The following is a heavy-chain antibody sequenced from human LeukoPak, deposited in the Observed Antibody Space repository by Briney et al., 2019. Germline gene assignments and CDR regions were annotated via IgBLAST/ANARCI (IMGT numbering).Heavy chain of an antibody. V-gene: IGHV1-69*05. Sequence: SVKVSSKASGGTFSSYAISWVPQAPGQGLEWMGGIIPIFGTANYAQTFQGSVTITTDESTSTAYMDLSSLRSEDTAVYYCARATVYSSGLDYWGQGTLVTVSS. CDR2: IIPIFGTA. J-gene: IGHJ4*02. D-gene: IGHD6-19*01. CDR1: GGTFSSYA. CDR3: ARATVYSSGLDY.